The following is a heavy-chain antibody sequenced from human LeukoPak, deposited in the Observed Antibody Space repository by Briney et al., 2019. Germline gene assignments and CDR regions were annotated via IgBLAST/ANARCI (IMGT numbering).Heavy chain of an antibody. J-gene: IGHJ4*02. V-gene: IGHV1-2*02. D-gene: IGHD2-2*01. Sequence: GASVKVSCKASGYTFTDYYMHWVRQAPGQGLEWMGWINPNSGGTSYAQKFQGRVTMTRDTSISTAYMELSRLRSDDTAVYYCARLYCSSSSCYSDYWGQGTLVTVSS. CDR3: ARLYCSSSSCYSDY. CDR2: INPNSGGT. CDR1: GYTFTDYY.